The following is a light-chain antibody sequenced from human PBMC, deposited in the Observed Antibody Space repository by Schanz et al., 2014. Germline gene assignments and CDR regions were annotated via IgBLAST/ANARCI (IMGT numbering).Light chain of an antibody. V-gene: IGLV2-11*01. J-gene: IGLJ3*02. Sequence: QSALTQPRSVSGSPGQSVTISCSGTISDVGGYDHVSWYQHLPGKAPKVIIYDVNKRPSGVPDRFSGSKSGNTASLTLSGLQAEDEADYYCCSYAGSSTLGVFGGGTKLTVL. CDR1: ISDVGGYDH. CDR2: DVN. CDR3: CSYAGSSTLGV.